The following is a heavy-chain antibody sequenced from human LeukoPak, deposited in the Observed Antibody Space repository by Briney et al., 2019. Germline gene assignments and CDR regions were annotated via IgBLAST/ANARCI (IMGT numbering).Heavy chain of an antibody. CDR3: ARDWGYCSSTSCSRLIDY. J-gene: IGHJ4*02. CDR2: IISSSSNI. V-gene: IGHV3-21*01. D-gene: IGHD2-2*01. CDR1: GFTFSSYS. Sequence: GSLRLSCAASGFTFSSYSMKWFRQAPAKGLEWCSSIISSSSNIYYADSLKGRSTISRNNAKNSLYPKMNSRRAETTAVYYCARDWGYCSSTSCSRLIDYWGQGTLVTVSS.